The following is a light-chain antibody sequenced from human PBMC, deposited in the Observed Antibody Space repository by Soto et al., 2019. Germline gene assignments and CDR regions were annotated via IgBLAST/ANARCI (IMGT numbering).Light chain of an antibody. CDR3: QQRSNWLYT. J-gene: IGKJ2*01. CDR1: QGVTTY. V-gene: IGKV3-11*01. Sequence: EIVLTQSPASLSLSPGERGTLSWRASQGVTTYLAWYQQKPGQAPRLLIYDASNRATGIPARFSGSGSGTDFTLTIRSLEPEDFAVYYCQQRSNWLYTFGQGTKLEIK. CDR2: DAS.